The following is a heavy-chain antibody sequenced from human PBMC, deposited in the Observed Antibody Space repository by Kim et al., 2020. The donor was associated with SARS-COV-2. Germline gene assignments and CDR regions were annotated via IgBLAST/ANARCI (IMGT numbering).Heavy chain of an antibody. Sequence: SETLSLTCTVSGGSISSGSYYWSWIRQPAGKGLEWIGRIYTSGSTNYNPSLKSRVTISVDTSKNQFSLKLSSVTAADTAVYYCAREGGGHYDSSGYPKRYWFDPWGQGTLVTVSS. D-gene: IGHD3-22*01. CDR2: IYTSGST. CDR1: GGSISSGSYY. V-gene: IGHV4-61*02. J-gene: IGHJ5*02. CDR3: AREGGGHYDSSGYPKRYWFDP.